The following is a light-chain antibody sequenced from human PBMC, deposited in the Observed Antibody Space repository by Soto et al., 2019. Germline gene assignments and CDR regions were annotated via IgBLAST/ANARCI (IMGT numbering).Light chain of an antibody. CDR2: AAS. CDR1: QGISSD. Sequence: AIRMTQPPSSLSASTGDIVTITCRSSQGISSDLSWYQQKPGKAPKLLIYAASTLQSGVPSRFSGSGSGTDFTLTISCLQSEELATYYCQQYYSYPYTFGQGNKLDIK. J-gene: IGKJ2*01. CDR3: QQYYSYPYT. V-gene: IGKV1-8*01.